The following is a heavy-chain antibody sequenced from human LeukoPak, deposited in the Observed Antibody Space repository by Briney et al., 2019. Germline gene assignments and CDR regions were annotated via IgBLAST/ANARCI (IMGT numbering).Heavy chain of an antibody. D-gene: IGHD4-17*01. V-gene: IGHV3-53*01. CDR3: AKAGYGDYVYHLYFDY. J-gene: IGHJ4*02. Sequence: SGGSLRLSCAASGFTVSSNYINWVRQAPGKGLEWVSLIYGSTSADYADSVKGRFTISRDNSKNTLYLQMNSLRAEDTAVYYCAKAGYGDYVYHLYFDYWGQGTLVTVSS. CDR2: IYGSTSA. CDR1: GFTVSSNY.